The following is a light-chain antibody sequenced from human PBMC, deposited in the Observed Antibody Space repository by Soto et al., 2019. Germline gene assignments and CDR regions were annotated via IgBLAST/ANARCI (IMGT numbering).Light chain of an antibody. CDR3: QQYYSFPWM. Sequence: IQMTQSPSSLSASVGDRVTITCRASQGISSYLAWYQQKPGKAPELLIYAASTLQSGVPSRFSGSGSGTDFTLTITCLQSEDFATYYCQQYYSFPWMFGQGTKVDI. J-gene: IGKJ1*01. CDR2: AAS. CDR1: QGISSY. V-gene: IGKV1D-8*01.